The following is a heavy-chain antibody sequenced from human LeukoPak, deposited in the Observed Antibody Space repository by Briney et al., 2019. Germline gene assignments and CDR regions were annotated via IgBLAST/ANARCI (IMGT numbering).Heavy chain of an antibody. CDR2: IWYDGSNK. D-gene: IGHD4-17*01. J-gene: IGHJ6*02. CDR3: ARVGTVSRVGYYYYGMDV. Sequence: PGGSLRLSCAASGFTFSSYGMHWVRQAPGKGLEWVAVIWYDGSNKFYADSVKGRFTISRDNSKNTLFLQMNSLRAEDTAVYYCARVGTVSRVGYYYYGMDVWGQGTTVTVSS. CDR1: GFTFSSYG. V-gene: IGHV3-33*01.